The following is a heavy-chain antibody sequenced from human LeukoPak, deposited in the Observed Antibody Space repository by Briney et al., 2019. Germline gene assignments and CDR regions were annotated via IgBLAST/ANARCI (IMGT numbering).Heavy chain of an antibody. CDR1: GYTFTSYD. D-gene: IGHD3-3*01. CDR3: ARAPYVSTYYDFWRRVTKYYMDV. J-gene: IGHJ6*03. Sequence: GASVKVSCKASGYTFTSYDINWVRQATGQGLEWMGWMNPNSGNTGYEQKFQGRVTMTRNTSISTAYMELSSLRSEDRAVYYCARAPYVSTYYDFWRRVTKYYMDVWGKGTTVTVSS. CDR2: MNPNSGNT. V-gene: IGHV1-8*01.